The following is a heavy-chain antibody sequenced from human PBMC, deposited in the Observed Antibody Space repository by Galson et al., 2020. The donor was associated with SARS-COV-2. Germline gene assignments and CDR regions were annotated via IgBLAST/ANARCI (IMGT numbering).Heavy chain of an antibody. V-gene: IGHV3-64D*09. D-gene: IGHD6-19*01. Sequence: GGSLRLSCSASGFTFRDYAMHWVRQAPGKGLQYVSAMSSTGGTSFYADSVNGRFTMSRDNSKNTFYLQMTALRVEDTAFYYCLSYSSTRDNYWGQGTLVTVSS. CDR2: MSSTGGTS. CDR3: LSYSSTRDNY. CDR1: GFTFRDYA. J-gene: IGHJ4*02.